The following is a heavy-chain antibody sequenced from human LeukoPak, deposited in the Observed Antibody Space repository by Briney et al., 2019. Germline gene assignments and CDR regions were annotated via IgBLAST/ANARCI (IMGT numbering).Heavy chain of an antibody. Sequence: PGRSLRLSCAASGFTFDDYTMHWVRQAPGKGLEWVSGLSWNSGSIVYADSVKGRFTISRDNAKNSLYLQMNSLRAEDTAVYYCARGEHGYEYGDLKLDYWGQGTLVTVSS. CDR1: GFTFDDYT. V-gene: IGHV3-9*01. CDR2: LSWNSGSI. D-gene: IGHD4-17*01. CDR3: ARGEHGYEYGDLKLDY. J-gene: IGHJ4*02.